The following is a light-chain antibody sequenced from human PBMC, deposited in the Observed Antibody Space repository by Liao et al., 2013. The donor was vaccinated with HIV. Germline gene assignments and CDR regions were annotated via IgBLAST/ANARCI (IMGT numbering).Light chain of an antibody. V-gene: IGLV3-21*01. Sequence: SYVLTQPPSVSVAPGKTARITCGGNNIGSKSVHWYQQKPGQAPVLVIYYDSDRPSGIPERFSGSNSGNTATLTISGTQAMDEADYYCQAWDSSTAYVVFGGGTKADRP. CDR3: QAWDSSTAYVV. CDR1: NIGSKS. CDR2: YDS. J-gene: IGLJ2*01.